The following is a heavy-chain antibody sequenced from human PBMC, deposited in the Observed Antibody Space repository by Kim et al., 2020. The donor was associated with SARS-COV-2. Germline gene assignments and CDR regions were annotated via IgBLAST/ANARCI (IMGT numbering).Heavy chain of an antibody. D-gene: IGHD3-9*01. CDR2: IKSKTDGGTT. CDR3: TAVLRYFDWDPMGDAFDI. Sequence: GGSLRLSCAASGFTFSNAWMSWVRQAPGKGLEWVGRIKSKTDGGTTDYAAPVKGRFTISRDDSKNTLYLQMNSLKTEDTAVYYCTAVLRYFDWDPMGDAFDIWGQGTMVTVSS. V-gene: IGHV3-15*01. J-gene: IGHJ3*02. CDR1: GFTFSNAW.